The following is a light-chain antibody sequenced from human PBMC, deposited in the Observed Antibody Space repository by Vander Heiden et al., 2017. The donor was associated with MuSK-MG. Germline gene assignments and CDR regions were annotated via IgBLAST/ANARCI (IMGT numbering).Light chain of an antibody. Sequence: IQMTQSPSSLSASIGDRVTITCRASQSIATYLNWYYHKPGKAPKLLSCSASTVQSGVPSRFSGSGSGTDCTLTISSLQPEDFAAYYCQQTYSTLWTFGQGTKVDIK. CDR3: QQTYSTLWT. CDR1: QSIATY. CDR2: SAS. J-gene: IGKJ1*01. V-gene: IGKV1-39*01.